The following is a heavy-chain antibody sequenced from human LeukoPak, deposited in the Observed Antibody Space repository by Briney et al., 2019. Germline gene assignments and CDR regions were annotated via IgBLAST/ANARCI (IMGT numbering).Heavy chain of an antibody. D-gene: IGHD6-13*01. CDR2: IYYSGST. V-gene: IGHV4-59*08. CDR3: ARLSNLSAAAGFDP. CDR1: GGSISSYY. J-gene: IGHJ5*02. Sequence: SETLSLTCTVSGGSISSYYWSWIRQPPGKGLEWIGYIYYSGSTNYNPSLKSRVTISVDTSKNQFSLKLSSVTAADTAVYYCARLSNLSAAAGFDPWGQGTLVTVSS.